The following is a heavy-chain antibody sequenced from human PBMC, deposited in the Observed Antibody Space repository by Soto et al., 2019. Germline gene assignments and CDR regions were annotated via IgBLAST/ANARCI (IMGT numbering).Heavy chain of an antibody. CDR1: GYTFTSYG. CDR3: ARDRGSGWYGLRASDY. Sequence: QVQLVQSGAEVKKPGASVKVSCKASGYTFTSYGISWVRQAPGQGLEWMGWISAYNGNTNNAQKLQGRVTMTTDTSTSTGYLEVRSGRSIDTAGHYCARDRGSGWYGLRASDYWGQGTLVTVSS. J-gene: IGHJ4*01. V-gene: IGHV1-18*01. CDR2: ISAYNGNT. D-gene: IGHD6-19*01.